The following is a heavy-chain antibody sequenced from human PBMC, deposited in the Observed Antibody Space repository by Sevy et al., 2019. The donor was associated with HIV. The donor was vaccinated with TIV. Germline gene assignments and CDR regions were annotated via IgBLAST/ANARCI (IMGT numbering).Heavy chain of an antibody. V-gene: IGHV3-30*02. CDR3: ARDPVVVPAATLSAPYYYYGMDV. Sequence: GGSLRLSCAASGFTFSSYGMHWVRQAPGKGLEWVAFIRYDGSNKYYADSVKGRFTISRDNSKNTLYLQMNSLRAEDTAVYYCARDPVVVPAATLSAPYYYYGMDVWGQGTTVTVSS. J-gene: IGHJ6*02. D-gene: IGHD2-2*01. CDR2: IRYDGSNK. CDR1: GFTFSSYG.